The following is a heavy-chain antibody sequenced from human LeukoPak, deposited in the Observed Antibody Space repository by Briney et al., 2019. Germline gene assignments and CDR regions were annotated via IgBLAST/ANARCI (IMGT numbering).Heavy chain of an antibody. D-gene: IGHD1-1*01. Sequence: SETLSLTCTVSGGSISSSSYYWGWIRQPPGKGLEWIGSIYYSGSTYHNPSLKSRVTISVDTSKNQFSLQLNSVTPEDTAIYYCAILRTASSFDFWGQGTLVTVSS. V-gene: IGHV4-39*01. J-gene: IGHJ4*02. CDR1: GGSISSSSYY. CDR2: IYYSGST. CDR3: AILRTASSFDF.